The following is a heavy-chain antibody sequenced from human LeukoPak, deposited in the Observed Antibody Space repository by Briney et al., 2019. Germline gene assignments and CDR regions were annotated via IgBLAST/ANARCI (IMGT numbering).Heavy chain of an antibody. D-gene: IGHD3-9*01. V-gene: IGHV4-34*01. CDR3: ARHPNDILTGSLFDY. J-gene: IGHJ4*02. CDR1: GGSFSGYY. CDR2: INHSGST. Sequence: SETLSLTCAVYGGSFSGYYWSWIRRPPGKGLEWIGEINHSGSTNYNPSLKSRVTISVDTSKNQFSLKLSSVTAADTAVYYCARHPNDILTGSLFDYWGQGTLVTVSS.